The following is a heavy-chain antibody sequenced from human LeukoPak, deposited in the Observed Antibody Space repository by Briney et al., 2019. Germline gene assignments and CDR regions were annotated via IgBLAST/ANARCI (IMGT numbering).Heavy chain of an antibody. J-gene: IGHJ4*02. V-gene: IGHV3-7*01. D-gene: IGHD3-16*01. CDR3: AKDSLADIDY. Sequence: PGGSLRLSCAASGITLSVYWMSWVRQAPGKGLEWVANIKQDGSEKYYRDSVQGRFTISRDNAKNSLYLQMNSLRAEDTAVYYCAKDSLADIDYWGQGTLVTVSS. CDR2: IKQDGSEK. CDR1: GITLSVYW.